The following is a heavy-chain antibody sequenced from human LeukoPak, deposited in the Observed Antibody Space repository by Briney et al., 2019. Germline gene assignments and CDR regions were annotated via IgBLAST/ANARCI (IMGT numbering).Heavy chain of an antibody. CDR1: GYSMASGYY. V-gene: IGHV4-38-2*01. CDR2: IYHSGRA. Sequence: PSETLSLTCAVCGYSMASGYYWGWSRPPPGKGLELIAIIYHSGRASYNPSLRKRVTISLDTSKDVFSLKLSSVTAADTAVYYCARLPHCDGARCHGGGYYFDYWGQGSQVTVSS. D-gene: IGHD2-21*01. CDR3: ARLPHCDGARCHGGGYYFDY. J-gene: IGHJ4*02.